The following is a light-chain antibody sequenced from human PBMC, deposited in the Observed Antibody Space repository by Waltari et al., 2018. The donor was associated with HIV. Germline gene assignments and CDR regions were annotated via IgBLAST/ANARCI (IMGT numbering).Light chain of an antibody. V-gene: IGLV2-14*03. Sequence: QSALTQPASVSGSPGQSITISCTGTSGDVGDYNYVSWYRQHPGNAPPLMLYDVSNRPAGLSPRSAASTSSNTSPPTTSWLLDDDDDDYYCCSFPSGSLLFGGGTKLTVL. CDR1: SGDVGDYNY. J-gene: IGLJ2*01. CDR3: CSFPSGSLL. CDR2: DVS.